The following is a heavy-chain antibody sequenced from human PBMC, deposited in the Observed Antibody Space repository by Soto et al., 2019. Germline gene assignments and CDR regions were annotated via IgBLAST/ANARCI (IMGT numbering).Heavy chain of an antibody. CDR2: IIPIFGTT. CDR3: ARLVRGYRGYDKNYFDY. CDR1: GGTFSSYA. Sequence: QVQLVQSGAEVRKPGSSVKVSCKASGGTFSSYAVSWVRQAPGQGLEWMAGIIPIFGTTNYAQNFQGRVTITADGSTGAAYMELSSLRFEDTAMYFCARLVRGYRGYDKNYFDYWGQGTLVTVSS. D-gene: IGHD5-12*01. V-gene: IGHV1-69*01. J-gene: IGHJ4*02.